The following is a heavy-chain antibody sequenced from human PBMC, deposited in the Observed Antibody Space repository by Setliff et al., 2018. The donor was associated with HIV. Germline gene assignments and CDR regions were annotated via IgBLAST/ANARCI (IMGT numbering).Heavy chain of an antibody. D-gene: IGHD1-26*01. J-gene: IGHJ3*02. CDR1: GFTLSSYI. CDR3: ARDFRYSGSYGSAFDI. Sequence: GGSLRLSCAASGFTLSSYIMHWVRQAPGKGLEWVTLISNVGSQKYYADSVKGRFTISRDNSKNTLLLQMNRLTDDDTAVYYCARDFRYSGSYGSAFDIWGQGTVVTV. CDR2: ISNVGSQK. V-gene: IGHV3-30*04.